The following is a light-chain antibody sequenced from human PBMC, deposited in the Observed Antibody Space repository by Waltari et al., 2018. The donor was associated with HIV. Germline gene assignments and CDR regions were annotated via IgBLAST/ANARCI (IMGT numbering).Light chain of an antibody. V-gene: IGLV3-21*02. CDR2: DDV. CDR1: HIGRTS. CDR3: QVWDRGYKEAV. J-gene: IGLJ2*01. Sequence: SYVLTQAPSISVAPGQPATLSCGHIGRTSVHWYRQKPGRAPLLVVLDDVDRSSGIPARFSGARSGERATLTISGVEAGDEADYYCQVWDRGYKEAVFGGGT.